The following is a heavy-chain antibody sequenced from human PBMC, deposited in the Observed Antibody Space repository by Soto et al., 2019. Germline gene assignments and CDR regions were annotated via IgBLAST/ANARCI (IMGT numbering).Heavy chain of an antibody. CDR2: ISSSTYI. Sequence: GGSLRLSCAASGFTFSSYTMNWVRQAPGKGLEWVSSISSSTYIYYADSVKGRFTISRDNAKNSLYLQMNSLRAEDTAVYYCASPPYYFDTSGYSYWGQGTLVTVSS. J-gene: IGHJ4*02. CDR1: GFTFSSYT. D-gene: IGHD3-22*01. V-gene: IGHV3-21*01. CDR3: ASPPYYFDTSGYSY.